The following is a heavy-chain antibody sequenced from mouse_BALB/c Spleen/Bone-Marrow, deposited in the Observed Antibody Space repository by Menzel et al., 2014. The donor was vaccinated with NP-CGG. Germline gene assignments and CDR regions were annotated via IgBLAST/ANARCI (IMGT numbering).Heavy chain of an antibody. V-gene: IGHV4-1*02. CDR1: GFDFSRYW. D-gene: IGHD1-1*01. J-gene: IGHJ2*01. CDR2: INPDSSTI. Sequence: DVMLVEFGGGLVQPGGSLKLSCAASGFDFSRYWMSWVRQAPGKGPEWIGEINPDSSTINYTPSLKDKFIISRDNAKNTLYLQMSKVRSEDTALYYCARLGYYGSSDYWGQGTTLTVSS. CDR3: ARLGYYGSSDY.